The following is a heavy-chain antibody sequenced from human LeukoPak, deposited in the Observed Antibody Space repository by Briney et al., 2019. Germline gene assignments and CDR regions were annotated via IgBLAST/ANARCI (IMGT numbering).Heavy chain of an antibody. CDR3: AKGLGVASLIVDALDM. D-gene: IGHD3/OR15-3a*01. CDR2: ITRNSGSV. J-gene: IGHJ3*02. V-gene: IGHV3-9*03. CDR1: GFTFHDYA. Sequence: GGSLRLSCAASGFTFHDYAMHWVRQVPGKSLEWVSGITRNSGSVLYADSVRGRFTISRDNAKNSLYLQMNSLRPEDMAFYYCAKGLGVASLIVDALDMWGQGTMVTV.